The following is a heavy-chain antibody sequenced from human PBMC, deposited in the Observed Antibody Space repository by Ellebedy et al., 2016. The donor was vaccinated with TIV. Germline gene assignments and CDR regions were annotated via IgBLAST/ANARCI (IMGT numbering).Heavy chain of an antibody. CDR3: ARTTVVFNYYYGMDV. CDR1: GFSLSTSGMC. Sequence: SGPTLVKPTQTLTLTCTFSGFSLSTSGMCMSWIRQPPGKALEWLARIDWDDDKYYSTSLKTRLTISKDTSKNQVVLTMTNMDPVDTATYYCARTTVVFNYYYGMDVWGQGTTVTVSS. D-gene: IGHD4-23*01. V-gene: IGHV2-70*11. J-gene: IGHJ6*02. CDR2: IDWDDDK.